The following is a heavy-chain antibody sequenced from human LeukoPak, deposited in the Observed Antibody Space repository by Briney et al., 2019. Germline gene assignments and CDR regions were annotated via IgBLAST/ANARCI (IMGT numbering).Heavy chain of an antibody. D-gene: IGHD6-13*01. CDR1: GFTFSSYG. V-gene: IGHV3-33*01. CDR3: AREESSSWNRGHWFDP. CDR2: IWYDGSNK. J-gene: IGHJ5*02. Sequence: GGSLRLSCAASGFTFSSYGMHWVRQAPGKGLEWVAFIWYDGSNKYYADSVKGRFTISRDNSKNTLYLQMNSLRAEDTAVYYCAREESSSWNRGHWFDPWGQGTLVTVSS.